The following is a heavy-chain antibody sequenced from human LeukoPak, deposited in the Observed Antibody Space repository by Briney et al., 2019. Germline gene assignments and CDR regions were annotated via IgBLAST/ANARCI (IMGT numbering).Heavy chain of an antibody. J-gene: IGHJ5*02. CDR3: ARDGLPAAPYSWFDP. V-gene: IGHV1-46*01. CDR2: INPSGGST. Sequence: GASVKVSCKASGYTFTSYYMHWVRQAPGQGLEWMGVINPSGGSTSYAQKFQGRVTMTRDTSTSTVYMELSSLRSEDTAVYYCARDGLPAAPYSWFDPWGQGTLVTVSS. D-gene: IGHD2-2*01. CDR1: GYTFTSYY.